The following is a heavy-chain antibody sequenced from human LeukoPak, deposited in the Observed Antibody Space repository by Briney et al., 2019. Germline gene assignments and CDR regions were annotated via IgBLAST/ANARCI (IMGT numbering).Heavy chain of an antibody. CDR3: AHWGYSGSYLLSFHSPLLDY. CDR1: GFTFSSYS. V-gene: IGHV3-48*04. J-gene: IGHJ4*02. Sequence: PGGSLRLSCAASGFTFSSYSMNWVRQAPGKGLEWVSYISSSSSTIYYADSVKGRFTISRDNAKNSLYLQMNSLRAEDTAVYYCAHWGYSGSYLLSFHSPLLDYWGQGTLVTVSS. CDR2: ISSSSSTI. D-gene: IGHD1-26*01.